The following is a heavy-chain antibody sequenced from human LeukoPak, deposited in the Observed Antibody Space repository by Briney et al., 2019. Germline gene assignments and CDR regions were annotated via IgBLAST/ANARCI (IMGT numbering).Heavy chain of an antibody. CDR2: IYYSGST. CDR3: ASYYYDSSGYYYFDY. V-gene: IGHV4-59*01. Sequence: SETLPLTCTVSAGSISTYYWSWIRQPPGKELEGIGYIYYSGSTNYNPSLKSRVTISVDTSENQFSLKLSSVTAAYTAVYYCASYYYDSSGYYYFDYWGPGTLVTVSS. J-gene: IGHJ4*02. CDR1: AGSISTYY. D-gene: IGHD3-22*01.